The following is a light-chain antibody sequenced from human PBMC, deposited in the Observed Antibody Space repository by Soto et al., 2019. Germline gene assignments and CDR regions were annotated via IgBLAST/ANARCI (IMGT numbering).Light chain of an antibody. V-gene: IGLV2-14*01. CDR2: ASS. Sequence: QSALTQPASVSGSPGQSITISCTGTSSDVGSYNYVSWYQHHPGKAPRLMIYASSNRPSGVSHRFSGSRSGNTASLTISGLQAEDEADYYCSSYTSGSTLYVFGTGTKLPS. CDR1: SSDVGSYNY. CDR3: SSYTSGSTLYV. J-gene: IGLJ1*01.